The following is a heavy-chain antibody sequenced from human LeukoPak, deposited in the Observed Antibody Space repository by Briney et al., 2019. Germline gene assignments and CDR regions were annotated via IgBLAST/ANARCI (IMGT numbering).Heavy chain of an antibody. V-gene: IGHV3-23*01. Sequence: GGSLRLSCAASGFTFSSYAMSWVRQAPGKGLEWVSAISSSGGSTYYADSVKGRFTISRDNSKNALYLQMNSLRAEDTAVYYCAKSVLDDAELYYFDYWGQGTLVTVSS. D-gene: IGHD3-10*01. J-gene: IGHJ4*02. CDR3: AKSVLDDAELYYFDY. CDR2: ISSSGGST. CDR1: GFTFSSYA.